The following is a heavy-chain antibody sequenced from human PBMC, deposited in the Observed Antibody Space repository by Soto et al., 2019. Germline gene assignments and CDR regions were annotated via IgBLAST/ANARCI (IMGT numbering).Heavy chain of an antibody. CDR2: IIPMYTTP. CDR3: ARRGPGIAVAGTMDV. Sequence: SVKVSCKASGGTFSSSAFNWVRQAPGLGLQWMGGIIPMYTTPNYAQKFQGRISITADESTSTVYMELSSLRSGDSAVYYCARRGPGIAVAGTMDVWGQGTTVTVSS. J-gene: IGHJ6*02. V-gene: IGHV1-69*13. D-gene: IGHD6-19*01. CDR1: GGTFSSSA.